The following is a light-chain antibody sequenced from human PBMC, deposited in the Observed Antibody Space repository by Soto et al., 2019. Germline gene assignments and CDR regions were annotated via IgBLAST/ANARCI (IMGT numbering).Light chain of an antibody. J-gene: IGKJ4*01. CDR2: GAS. V-gene: IGKV3-15*01. Sequence: EIVMTQSPGTLSVSPGERGTLSCRASQSVDSNVAWYQQKPGQPPRLLVYGASTRATGIPARFSGSGSGTEFTLTISSLQSEDFAVYYCQQYNNWPLTFGGGTKVEIK. CDR1: QSVDSN. CDR3: QQYNNWPLT.